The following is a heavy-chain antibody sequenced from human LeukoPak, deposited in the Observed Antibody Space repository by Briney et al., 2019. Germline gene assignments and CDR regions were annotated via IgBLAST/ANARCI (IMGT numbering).Heavy chain of an antibody. CDR3: ARSRGYCGGGSCYFDY. J-gene: IGHJ4*02. CDR2: ISAYNGNT. Sequence: ASVKVSCKASGYTFTSYAISWVRQAPGQGLEWMGWISAYNGNTNYAQELQGRLTMTTDTSTSTAYMELRSLISDDAAVYYCARSRGYCGGGSCYFDYWGQGTLVIVSS. CDR1: GYTFTSYA. D-gene: IGHD2-15*01. V-gene: IGHV1-18*01.